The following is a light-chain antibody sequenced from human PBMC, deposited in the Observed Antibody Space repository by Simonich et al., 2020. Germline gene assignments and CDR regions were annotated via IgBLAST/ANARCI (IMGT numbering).Light chain of an antibody. J-gene: IGLJ3*02. CDR1: RRDVGGYNY. CDR2: DVS. V-gene: IGLV2-14*03. CDR3: SSYTSSSTRV. Sequence: QSALTHPASVSGSPGQSITIPCTGTRRDVGGYNYVSWYQQHPGNAPTLMIYDVSNRPSGVSNRFSGSKSGNTASLTISGLQAEDEADYYCSSYTSSSTRVFGGGTKLTVL.